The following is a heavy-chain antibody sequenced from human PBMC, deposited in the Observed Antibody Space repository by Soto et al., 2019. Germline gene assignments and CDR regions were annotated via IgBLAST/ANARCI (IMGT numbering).Heavy chain of an antibody. CDR2: IYYSGST. CDR1: GDSISSYY. J-gene: IGHJ4*02. Sequence: SETLSLTCTVSGDSISSYYWSWIRQPPGKGLEWIGNIYYSGSTNYNPSLKSRVTISVDMSKNQFSLKLSSVTAADTAVYYCARGLATYYYDSSGYFPATVFDYWGQGTLVTVSS. D-gene: IGHD3-22*01. CDR3: ARGLATYYYDSSGYFPATVFDY. V-gene: IGHV4-59*01.